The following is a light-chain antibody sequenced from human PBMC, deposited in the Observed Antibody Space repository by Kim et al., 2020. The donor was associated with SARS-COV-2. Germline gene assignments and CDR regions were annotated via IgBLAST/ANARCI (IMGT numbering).Light chain of an antibody. Sequence: QSITISCTGISSDVGGYNYVSWYQQHPGKAPKLMIYDVSNRPSGVSNRFSGSKSGNTASLTISGLQAEDEADYYCSSYTSSSTLVVFGGGTQLTVL. CDR3: SSYTSSSTLVV. V-gene: IGLV2-14*03. CDR2: DVS. J-gene: IGLJ2*01. CDR1: SSDVGGYNY.